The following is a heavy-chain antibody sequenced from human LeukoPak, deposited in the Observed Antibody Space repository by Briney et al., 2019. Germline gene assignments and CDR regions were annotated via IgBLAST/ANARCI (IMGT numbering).Heavy chain of an antibody. V-gene: IGHV1-2*02. CDR2: INPNSGGT. J-gene: IGHJ3*02. D-gene: IGHD5-24*01. Sequence: ASVKVSCKASGYTFTGYYMHWERQAPGQGLEWMGWINPNSGGTNYAQKFQGRVTMTRDTSISTAYMELSRLRSDDTAVYYCAREGGHGYDAFDIWGQGTMVTVSS. CDR1: GYTFTGYY. CDR3: AREGGHGYDAFDI.